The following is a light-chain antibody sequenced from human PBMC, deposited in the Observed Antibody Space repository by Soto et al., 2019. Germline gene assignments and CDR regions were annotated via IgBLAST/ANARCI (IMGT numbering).Light chain of an antibody. Sequence: QSALTQPASVSGSPGQSITISCTGTSSDGGGYNYVSWYQQHPGKAPKLMIYEVSNRPSGVPNRFSGSKSGNTASLTISGLQAEDEADYYCSSYTSSSTLEVFGTGTKVTVL. CDR3: SSYTSSSTLEV. V-gene: IGLV2-14*01. CDR2: EVS. CDR1: SSDGGGYNY. J-gene: IGLJ1*01.